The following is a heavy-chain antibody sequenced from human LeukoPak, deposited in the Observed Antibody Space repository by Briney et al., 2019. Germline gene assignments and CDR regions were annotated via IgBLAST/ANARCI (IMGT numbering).Heavy chain of an antibody. CDR3: ARGGGSSSWPNWFDP. V-gene: IGHV4-34*01. Sequence: PSKTLSLTCAVYGGSFSGYYWSWIRQPPGKGLEWIGEINHSGSTNYNPSLKSRVTISVDTSKNQFSLKLSSVTAADTAVYYCARGGGSSSWPNWFDPWGQGTLVTVSS. CDR1: GGSFSGYY. CDR2: INHSGST. D-gene: IGHD6-13*01. J-gene: IGHJ5*02.